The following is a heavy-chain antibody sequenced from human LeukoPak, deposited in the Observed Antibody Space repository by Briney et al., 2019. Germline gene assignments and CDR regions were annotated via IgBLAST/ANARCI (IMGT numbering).Heavy chain of an antibody. CDR1: GFTFRSYA. CDR2: ISGDGTNT. CDR3: AKSYGSGSIVNFDY. J-gene: IGHJ4*02. V-gene: IGHV3-23*01. D-gene: IGHD3-10*01. Sequence: GGSLRLSCAASGFTFRSYAMSWVRQAPGKGPEWVSAISGDGTNTYYADSLKGRFTIYRDNSKNTLYLQMNSLRAEDTAVYYCAKSYGSGSIVNFDYWGQGTLVTVSS.